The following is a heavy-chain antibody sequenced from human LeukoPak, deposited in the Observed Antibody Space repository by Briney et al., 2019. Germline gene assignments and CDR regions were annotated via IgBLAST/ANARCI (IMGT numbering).Heavy chain of an antibody. D-gene: IGHD2-2*01. CDR1: GPIFSSYA. Sequence: GGSLRLSCAVSGPIFSSYAMSWVRQAPGKGLEWVSVISGSGGLTYYADSVKGRFTISRDNSKNTLYLQMNSLRADDTAVYYCARDLRGDCSTTTCYAFDYWGQGTLVTVSS. V-gene: IGHV3-23*01. CDR3: ARDLRGDCSTTTCYAFDY. CDR2: ISGSGGLT. J-gene: IGHJ4*02.